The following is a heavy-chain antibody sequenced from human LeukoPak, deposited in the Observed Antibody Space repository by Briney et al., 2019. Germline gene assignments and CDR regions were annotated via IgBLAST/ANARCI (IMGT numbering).Heavy chain of an antibody. Sequence: GGSLRLSCVASGFASTIFAIHWVRQAPGKGLEWVAVISYDGKNEYYSDSVKGRFTISRDKAKSTVFLQMNSLRAEDTAVYYCARDGLEIIRFFDWLDYWGQGTLVTVSS. CDR1: GFASTIFA. CDR3: ARDGLEIIRFFDWLDY. J-gene: IGHJ4*02. V-gene: IGHV3-30*04. D-gene: IGHD3-9*01. CDR2: ISYDGKNE.